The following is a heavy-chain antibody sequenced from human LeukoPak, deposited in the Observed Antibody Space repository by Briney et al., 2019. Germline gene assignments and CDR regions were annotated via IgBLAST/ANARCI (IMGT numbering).Heavy chain of an antibody. CDR2: IYYSGST. CDR3: ARDEIYDSSGYYGLGAFDI. V-gene: IGHV4-59*01. J-gene: IGHJ3*02. CDR1: GGSISSYY. D-gene: IGHD3-22*01. Sequence: SETLSLTCTVSGGSISSYYWSWIRQPPGKGLEWIGYIYYSGSTNYNPSLKSRVTISVDTSKNQFSLKLSSVTAADTAVYYCARDEIYDSSGYYGLGAFDIWGQGTMVTVSS.